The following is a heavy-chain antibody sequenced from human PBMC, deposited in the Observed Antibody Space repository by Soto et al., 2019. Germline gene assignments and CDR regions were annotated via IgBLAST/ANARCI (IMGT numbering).Heavy chain of an antibody. V-gene: IGHV4-4*02. CDR1: GGSISRSNL. D-gene: IGHD1-26*01. Sequence: QVQLKKPGPGLLNPSGTLSLTCAVSGGSISRSNLWCWVRQPPGRGREWIGEIYHSGSTNANPSLNGRVNISVDESKNQFSLKLRSVTAADTAVHYCARTPGWELEDGYNFDYWGQGTLVNVS. CDR3: ARTPGWELEDGYNFDY. CDR2: IYHSGST. J-gene: IGHJ4*02.